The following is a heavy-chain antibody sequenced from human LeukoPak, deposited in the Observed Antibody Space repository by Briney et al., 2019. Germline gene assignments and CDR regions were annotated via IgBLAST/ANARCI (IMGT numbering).Heavy chain of an antibody. J-gene: IGHJ6*02. CDR1: GFTFSSYS. D-gene: IGHD3-22*01. V-gene: IGHV3-21*01. CDR2: ISSSSSYI. Sequence: SGGSLRLSCAASGFTFSSYSMNWVRQAPGKGLEWVSSISSSSSYIYYADSVKGRFTISRDNAKNSLYLQMNSLRAEDTAVYYCARDGPDYYDSSGYYDLSDRTNGMDVWGQGTTVTVSS. CDR3: ARDGPDYYDSSGYYDLSDRTNGMDV.